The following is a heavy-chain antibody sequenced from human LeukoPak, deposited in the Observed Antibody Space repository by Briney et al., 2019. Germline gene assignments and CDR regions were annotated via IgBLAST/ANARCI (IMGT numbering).Heavy chain of an antibody. Sequence: ASVKVSCKASGYTFTGYYMHWVRQAPGQGLEWMGWISPNSGGTNYAQKFQGRVTMTRDTSISTAYMELSRLRSGDTAVYYCARVGVLRFLEWSLAFDPWGQGTLVTVSS. V-gene: IGHV1-2*02. CDR2: ISPNSGGT. D-gene: IGHD3-3*01. CDR1: GYTFTGYY. J-gene: IGHJ5*02. CDR3: ARVGVLRFLEWSLAFDP.